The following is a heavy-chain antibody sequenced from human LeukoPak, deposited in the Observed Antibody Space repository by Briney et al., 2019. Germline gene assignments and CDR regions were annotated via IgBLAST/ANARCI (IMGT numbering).Heavy chain of an antibody. Sequence: SETLSLTCTVSGGFICSSSYYWGWIRQPPGKGLEWIGSIYYSGSTYYNPSLKSRVTISVDTSKNQFSLKLSSVTAADTAVYYCARALYGDYVDYWGQGTLVTVSS. CDR2: IYYSGST. J-gene: IGHJ4*02. CDR3: ARALYGDYVDY. CDR1: GGFICSSSYY. D-gene: IGHD4-17*01. V-gene: IGHV4-39*07.